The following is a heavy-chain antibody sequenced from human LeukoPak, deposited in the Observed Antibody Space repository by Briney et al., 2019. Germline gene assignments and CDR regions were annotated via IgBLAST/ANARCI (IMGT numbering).Heavy chain of an antibody. D-gene: IGHD1-26*01. CDR3: AKKAQYNGNYPLDY. CDR2: TSDRGDYT. V-gene: IGHV3-23*01. CDR1: GFTFTSYS. Sequence: GGSLRLSCAASGFTFTSYSMSWVRQAPGKGLEWVSGTSDRGDYTYYADSVEGRFTISRDNSKNTLYLQMNSLRAEDTALYFCAKKAQYNGNYPLDYWGQGTLVTVSS. J-gene: IGHJ4*02.